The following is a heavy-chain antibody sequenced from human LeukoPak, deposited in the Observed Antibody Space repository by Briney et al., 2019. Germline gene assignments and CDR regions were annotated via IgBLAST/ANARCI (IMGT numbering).Heavy chain of an antibody. CDR2: IYYSGST. CDR1: GGSISSYY. CDR3: AREGVVEPHYFDY. V-gene: IGHV4-59*01. D-gene: IGHD1-14*01. J-gene: IGHJ4*02. Sequence: PSETLSLTCTVSGGSISSYYWSWIRQPPGKGLGWIGYIYYSGSTNYNPSLKSRVTISVDTSKNQFSLKLSSVTAADTAVYYCAREGVVEPHYFDYWGQGTLVTVSS.